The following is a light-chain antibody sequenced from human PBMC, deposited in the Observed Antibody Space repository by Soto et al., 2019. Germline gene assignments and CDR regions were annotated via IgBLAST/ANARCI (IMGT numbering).Light chain of an antibody. Sequence: IQMTQSPSSVSASVGDIFTITCGASQGISSALAWYQQQPGKVPKLLIYDASSLESGVPSRFSGSGSGTDFTLTITSLQPEDFATYYCQQANSISITFGQGTRLEIK. CDR1: QGISSA. CDR2: DAS. CDR3: QQANSISIT. J-gene: IGKJ5*01. V-gene: IGKV1-13*02.